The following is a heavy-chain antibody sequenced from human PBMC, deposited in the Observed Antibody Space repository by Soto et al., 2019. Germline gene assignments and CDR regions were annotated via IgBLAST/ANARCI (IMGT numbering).Heavy chain of an antibody. Sequence: EVQLVESGGGLVQPGGSLRLSCAASGFTFSSYWIHWVRQAPGKGLVWLSRINTDGTTTIYADSVKGRFAISRDNARNTVHLQMNSLTAEDTAVYYCARGAFRAYYFDYWGQGTLVTVSS. CDR1: GFTFSSYW. J-gene: IGHJ4*02. CDR3: ARGAFRAYYFDY. V-gene: IGHV3-74*01. CDR2: INTDGTTT.